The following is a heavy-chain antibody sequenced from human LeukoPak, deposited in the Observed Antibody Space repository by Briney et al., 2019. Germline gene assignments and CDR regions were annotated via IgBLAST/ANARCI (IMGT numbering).Heavy chain of an antibody. V-gene: IGHV1-69*13. D-gene: IGHD5-18*01. J-gene: IGHJ4*02. Sequence: RASVKVSCKASGGTFSSYAISWVRQAPGQGLEWMGGIIPIFGTANYAQKFQGRVTITADESTSTAYMELSSLRSEDTAVYYCAREGRTSEREYSYALDYWGQGTLVTVSS. CDR1: GGTFSSYA. CDR3: AREGRTSEREYSYALDY. CDR2: IIPIFGTA.